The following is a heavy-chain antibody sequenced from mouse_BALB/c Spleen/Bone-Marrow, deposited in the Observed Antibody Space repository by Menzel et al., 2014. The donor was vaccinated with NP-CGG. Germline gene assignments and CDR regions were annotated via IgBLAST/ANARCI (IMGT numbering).Heavy chain of an antibody. CDR2: IRNKANGYTT. D-gene: IGHD1-1*01. J-gene: IGHJ2*01. Sequence: EVKLVESGGGLVQPGGSLRLSYATSGFTFTDYYMNWVRQPPGKALEWLGFIRNKANGYTTEYSASVKGRFTISRDNSQSILYLEMNTLRAEDSATYYCARDSRSTVSHFDYWGQGTTLTVSS. CDR3: ARDSRSTVSHFDY. V-gene: IGHV7-3*02. CDR1: GFTFTDYY.